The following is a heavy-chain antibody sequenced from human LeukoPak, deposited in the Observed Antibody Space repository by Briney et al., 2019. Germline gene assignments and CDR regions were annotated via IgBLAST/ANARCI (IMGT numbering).Heavy chain of an antibody. D-gene: IGHD3-22*01. CDR1: GGSLSSYY. CDR2: IFYSGST. J-gene: IGHJ5*02. CDR3: ARGRYDSSGYNNWFDP. Sequence: PSETLSLTCTVSGGSLSSYYWSWIRQPPGKGLEWIGYIFYSGSTNYNPSLKSRVTILVDTSRNQFFLKLSSVTAADTAVYYCARGRYDSSGYNNWFDPWGQGTPVTVSS. V-gene: IGHV4-59*01.